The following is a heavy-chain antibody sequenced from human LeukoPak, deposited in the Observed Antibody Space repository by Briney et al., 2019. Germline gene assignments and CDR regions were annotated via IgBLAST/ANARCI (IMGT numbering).Heavy chain of an antibody. V-gene: IGHV3-23*01. Sequence: PGGSLRLSCAASGFTFNNYAMSWVRQAPGKGLEWVSAISGSGGSTNYADSVKGRFTISRDNSKNMLYLQMNSLRAEDTAVYYCASGGVYSDYDSGYWGQGTLVTVSS. D-gene: IGHD5-12*01. CDR1: GFTFNNYA. CDR3: ASGGVYSDYDSGY. J-gene: IGHJ4*02. CDR2: ISGSGGST.